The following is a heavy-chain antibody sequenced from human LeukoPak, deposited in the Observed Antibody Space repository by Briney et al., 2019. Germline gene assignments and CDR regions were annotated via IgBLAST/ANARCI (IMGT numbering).Heavy chain of an antibody. V-gene: IGHV5-51*01. CDR3: ARGLSDGSGSYYNPRSYYFDY. J-gene: IGHJ4*02. D-gene: IGHD3-10*01. CDR1: GYSFTSYW. CDR2: IYPGDSDT. Sequence: GESLKISCKGSGYSFTSYWIGWVRQMPGKGLEWMGIIYPGDSDTRYSPSFQGQVTISADKSNSTAYLQWSSLKASDTAMYYCARGLSDGSGSYYNPRSYYFDYWGQGTLVTVSS.